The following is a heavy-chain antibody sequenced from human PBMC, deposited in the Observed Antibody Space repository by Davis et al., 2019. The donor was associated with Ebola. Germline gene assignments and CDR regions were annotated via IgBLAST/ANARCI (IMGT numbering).Heavy chain of an antibody. CDR3: TTPRPFGELLYDYFDY. V-gene: IGHV3-15*01. CDR2: IKSKTDGGTT. CDR1: GGSISSSNW. D-gene: IGHD3-10*01. J-gene: IGHJ4*02. Sequence: PSETLSLTCAVSGGSISSSNWWSWVRQPPGKGLEWVGRIKSKTDGGTTDYAAPVKGRFTISRDDSKNTLYLQMNSLKTEDTAVYYCTTPRPFGELLYDYFDYWGQGTLVTVSS.